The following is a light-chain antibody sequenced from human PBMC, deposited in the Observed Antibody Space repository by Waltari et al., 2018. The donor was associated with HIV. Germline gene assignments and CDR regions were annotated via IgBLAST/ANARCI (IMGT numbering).Light chain of an antibody. CDR3: HQYNDWSRT. V-gene: IGKV3-15*01. Sequence: DIVMTQSPATLSVSPGERATLSCRASQSVNGHLAWYQQKPGQAPRLLIYRTSTRAPGIPPRFSGSVSGTEFTLTISSLQSGDFAVYFCHQYNDWSRTFGQGTRVEIK. CDR2: RTS. CDR1: QSVNGH. J-gene: IGKJ1*01.